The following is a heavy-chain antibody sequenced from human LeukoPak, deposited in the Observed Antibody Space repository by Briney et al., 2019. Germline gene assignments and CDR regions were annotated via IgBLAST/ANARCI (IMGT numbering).Heavy chain of an antibody. V-gene: IGHV4-59*01. J-gene: IGHJ6*03. CDR1: GGSISSYY. Sequence: SETLSLTCTVSGGSISSYYWSWIRQPPGKGLEWIGYIYYSGSTNYNPSLKSRVTISVDTSKNQFSLKLSSVTAAATAVYYCARGRSKTNNMNCSSTSCYSGDYYYYYMDVWGKGTTVTVSS. D-gene: IGHD2-2*01. CDR3: ARGRSKTNNMNCSSTSCYSGDYYYYYMDV. CDR2: IYYSGST.